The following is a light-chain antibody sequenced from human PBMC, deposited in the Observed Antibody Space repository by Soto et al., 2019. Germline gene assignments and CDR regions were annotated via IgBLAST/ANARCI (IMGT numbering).Light chain of an antibody. CDR2: PAS. Sequence: DIQLTQSPSFLSASVGDRVTVSCRARQDISTSLAWFQQKAGKVPQLLVYPASTLQDGVPSRFSGSGSGTYFTLTINNLQAEDFSTYYCQHLRTYPFSFGQWTKLDI. V-gene: IGKV1-9*01. CDR3: QHLRTYPFS. J-gene: IGKJ2*03. CDR1: QDISTS.